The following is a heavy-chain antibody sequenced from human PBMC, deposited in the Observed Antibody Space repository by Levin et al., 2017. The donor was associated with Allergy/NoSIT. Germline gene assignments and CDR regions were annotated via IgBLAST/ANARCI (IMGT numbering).Heavy chain of an antibody. Sequence: PGGSLRLSCAASGFTFSVYAMHWVRQAPGKGLEWVAAISYDGSNKYNADSVKGRFTISRDNSKNTLYLQMNSLRAEDTAVYYCARDPLRKSYSDSSVYKPSPPMVYWGQGSLVTVSS. CDR3: ARDPLRKSYSDSSVYKPSPPMVY. J-gene: IGHJ4*02. CDR1: GFTFSVYA. V-gene: IGHV3-30-3*01. CDR2: ISYDGSNK. D-gene: IGHD3-22*01.